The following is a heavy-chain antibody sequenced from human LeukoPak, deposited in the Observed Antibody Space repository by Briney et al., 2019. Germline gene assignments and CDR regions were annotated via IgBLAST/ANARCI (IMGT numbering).Heavy chain of an antibody. CDR1: GYTFTGYY. D-gene: IGHD5-24*01. CDR2: INPTSGDT. J-gene: IGHJ3*02. V-gene: IGHV1-2*02. Sequence: ASVKVSCKASGYTFTGYYMHWVRQAPGQGLEWMGLINPTSGDTNYAQKFQGGVTMTRDTSISTAYMELSRLRSDDTAVYYCARGNPATDAFDIWGQGTMVTVSS. CDR3: ARGNPATDAFDI.